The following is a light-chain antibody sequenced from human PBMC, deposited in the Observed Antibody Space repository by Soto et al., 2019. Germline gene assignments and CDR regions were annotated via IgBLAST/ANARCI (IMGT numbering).Light chain of an antibody. CDR3: QSYYSSLSGSTYI. CDR1: TSNIGADYG. Sequence: QSVLTQPPSVSGAPGQRVTISCTGSTSNIGADYGVHWYQQFPGTAPKLLIYGNNNRPSGVPDRFSGSKSGTSAALAITGLQAEDEADYYCQSYYSSLSGSTYIFGTGTKLTVL. V-gene: IGLV1-40*01. J-gene: IGLJ1*01. CDR2: GNN.